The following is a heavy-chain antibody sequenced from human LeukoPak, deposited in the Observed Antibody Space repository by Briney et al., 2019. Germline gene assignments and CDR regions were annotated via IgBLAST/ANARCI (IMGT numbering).Heavy chain of an antibody. Sequence: SGTLSLTCVVSGNSISSTYWWSWVRQSPGKGLEWIGEIFHDGSTNYNPSLGSRVTMSVDTSKNEFSLKLTSVTAADTAVYYYARGFTSGYYYYGMDVWGQGTTVTVSS. CDR1: GNSISSTYW. V-gene: IGHV4-4*02. CDR3: ARGFTSGYYYYGMDV. CDR2: IFHDGST. D-gene: IGHD2/OR15-2a*01. J-gene: IGHJ6*02.